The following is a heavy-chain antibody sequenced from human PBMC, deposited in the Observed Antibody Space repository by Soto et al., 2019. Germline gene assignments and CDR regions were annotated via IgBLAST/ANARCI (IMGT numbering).Heavy chain of an antibody. D-gene: IGHD3-3*01. J-gene: IGHJ6*02. CDR1: GYTFTSYG. V-gene: IGHV1-18*01. CDR2: ISAYNGNT. CDR3: ARGPPVYYDFWSGYLDYYYYYGMDV. Sequence: GASVKGSCKASGYTFTSYGISWVRQAPGQGLECMRWISAYNGNTNYAQKLQGRVTMTTDTSTSTAYMELRSLRSDDTAVYYCARGPPVYYDFWSGYLDYYYYYGMDVWGQGTTVTVSS.